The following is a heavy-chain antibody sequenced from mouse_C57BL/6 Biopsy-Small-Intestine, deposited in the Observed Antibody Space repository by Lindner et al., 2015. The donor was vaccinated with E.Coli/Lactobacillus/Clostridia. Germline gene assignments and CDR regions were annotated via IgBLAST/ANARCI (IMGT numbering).Heavy chain of an antibody. J-gene: IGHJ4*01. D-gene: IGHD1-1*01. Sequence: VQLQESGAELVKPGASVKISCKASGYAFSSYWMNWVKQRPGKGLEWIGRIYPGDGDTNYNGKFKGKATLTADKSSSTAYMQLSSLTSEDSAVYFCAGGSSYGYAMDYWGQGTSVTVSS. CDR2: IYPGDGDT. V-gene: IGHV1-80*01. CDR3: AGGSSYGYAMDY. CDR1: GYAFSSYW.